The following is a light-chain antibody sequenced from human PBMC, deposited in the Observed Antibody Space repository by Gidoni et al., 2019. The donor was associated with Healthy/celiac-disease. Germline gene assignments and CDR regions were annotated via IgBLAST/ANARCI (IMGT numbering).Light chain of an antibody. V-gene: IGKV3-11*01. CDR3: QQRSNWSLT. CDR1: QSVSSY. CDR2: DAS. Sequence: EIVLTQSPATLSLSPGERATLSCRASQSVSSYLAWYQQKPGQAPRLLIYDASNRANGIPARFRGNGSGTDFTLTISSLEPEDFAVYYCQQRSNWSLTFXGXTKVEIK. J-gene: IGKJ4*01.